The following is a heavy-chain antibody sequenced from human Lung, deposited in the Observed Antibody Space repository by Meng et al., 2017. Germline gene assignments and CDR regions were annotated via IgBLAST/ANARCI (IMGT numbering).Heavy chain of an antibody. Sequence: GVGLLTAACTLSLRGVVCGSSFSASFWAWIRQTQGKGLEWIGEINHSGSTNYNPSLESRATISVDTSQNNLSLKLSSVTAADSAVYYCARGPTTMAHDFDYWGQGTLVTVSS. V-gene: IGHV4-34*01. CDR3: ARGPTTMAHDFDY. D-gene: IGHD4-11*01. CDR1: GSSFSASF. CDR2: INHSGST. J-gene: IGHJ4*02.